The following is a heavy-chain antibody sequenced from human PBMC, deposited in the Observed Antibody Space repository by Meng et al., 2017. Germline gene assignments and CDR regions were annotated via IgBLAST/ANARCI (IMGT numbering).Heavy chain of an antibody. D-gene: IGHD3-10*01. CDR1: GGTFSSYA. V-gene: IGHV1-69*06. Sequence: VQLVRVGAGVKKPGSSVKGSCKASGGTFSSYAISWVRQAPGQGLEWMGGIIPIFGTANYAQKFQGRVTITADKSTSTAYMEVSSLRSEDTAVYYCASLTGWFDPWGQGTLVTVSS. J-gene: IGHJ5*02. CDR2: IIPIFGTA. CDR3: ASLTGWFDP.